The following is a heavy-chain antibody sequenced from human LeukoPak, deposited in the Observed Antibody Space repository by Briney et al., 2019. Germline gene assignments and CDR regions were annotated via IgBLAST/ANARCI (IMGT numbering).Heavy chain of an antibody. D-gene: IGHD1-26*01. CDR1: GFTFDDYA. CDR3: AKDISVGATPYYFDY. V-gene: IGHV3-9*01. J-gene: IGHJ4*02. Sequence: PGRSLRLSCAASGFTFDDYAMHWVRQAPGKGLEWVSGIIWDSGSIGYADSVKGRFTISRDNAKNSLYLQMSSLRAEDTALYYCAKDISVGATPYYFDYWGQGTLVTVSS. CDR2: IIWDSGSI.